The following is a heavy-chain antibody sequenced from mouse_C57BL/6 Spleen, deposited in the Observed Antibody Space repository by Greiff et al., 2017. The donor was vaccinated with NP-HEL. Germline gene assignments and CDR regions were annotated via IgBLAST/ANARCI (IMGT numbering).Heavy chain of an antibody. J-gene: IGHJ2*01. CDR3: TRDMGDGYFDD. CDR2: ISSGGDYI. CDR1: GFTFSSYA. Sequence: EVKLMESGEGLVKPGGSLKLSCAASGFTFSSYAMSWVRQTPEKRLEWVAYISSGGDYIYYADTVKGRFTISRDNARNTLYLQMSSLKSEDTAMYYCTRDMGDGYFDDWGQGTTLTVSS. V-gene: IGHV5-9-1*02. D-gene: IGHD2-3*01.